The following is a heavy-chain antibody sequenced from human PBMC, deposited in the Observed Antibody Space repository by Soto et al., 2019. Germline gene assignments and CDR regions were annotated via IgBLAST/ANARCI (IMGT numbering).Heavy chain of an antibody. V-gene: IGHV1-8*01. J-gene: IGHJ6*02. CDR1: GYTFTSYD. Sequence: ASVKVSCKASGYTFTSYDINWVRQATGQGLEWMGWMSPNSGATGYAQKFQGRVTMTRDTSISTAYMELSNLRSQDTAIYYCARGVDAGVDVWGQGTTVTVSS. CDR2: MSPNSGAT. CDR3: ARGVDAGVDV. D-gene: IGHD1-1*01.